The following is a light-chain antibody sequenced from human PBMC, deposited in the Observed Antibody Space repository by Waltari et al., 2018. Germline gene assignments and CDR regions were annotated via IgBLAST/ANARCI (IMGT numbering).Light chain of an antibody. J-gene: IGLJ2*01. V-gene: IGLV1-47*02. CDR3: AAWDDTLSAVV. CDR1: SSNIGSNY. CDR2: TND. Sequence: QSVLTQPPSTSGTPGPRVTISCSGSSSNIGSNYVYWYQHLPGTAPKLHIYTNDQRPSGVPDRFSGSKSGTSASLAISGLQSDDESDYFCAAWDDTLSAVVFGGGTKLTVL.